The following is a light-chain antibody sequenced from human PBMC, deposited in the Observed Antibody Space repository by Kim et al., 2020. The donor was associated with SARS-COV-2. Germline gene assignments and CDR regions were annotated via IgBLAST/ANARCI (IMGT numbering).Light chain of an antibody. J-gene: IGKJ1*01. CDR1: QSVTNNY. CDR2: GAS. CDR3: QQYVSSLWT. V-gene: IGKV3-20*01. Sequence: PGERATLSCRASQSVTNNYLAWYQQKPGQAPRVLISGASRRATGIPDRFSGSGSGTDFTLTISRLEPEDSAVYYCQQYVSSLWTFGRGTKVEIK.